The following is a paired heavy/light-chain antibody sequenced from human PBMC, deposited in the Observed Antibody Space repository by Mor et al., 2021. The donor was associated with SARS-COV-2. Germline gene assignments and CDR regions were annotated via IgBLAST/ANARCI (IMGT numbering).Heavy chain of an antibody. CDR3: ARGGVWDYSNYVSNYYYYGMDV. J-gene: IGHJ6*02. CDR2: ISSSSSNI. Sequence: EVQLVESGGGLVKPGGSLRLSCAASGFSFRTYTMKWVRQAPGKGLEWVSSISSSSSNIYYGDSVKGRFTISRDNAKNSLYLQMNSLRAEDTAVYYCARGGVWDYSNYVSNYYYYGMDVWGQGTTVTVSS. CDR1: GFSFRTYT. D-gene: IGHD4-4*01. V-gene: IGHV3-21*01.
Light chain of an antibody. J-gene: IGKJ5*01. V-gene: IGKV3-11*01. CDR1: QSVSSY. Sequence: EIVLTQSPATLSLSPGERATLSCRASQSVSSYLAWYQQKPGQAPRLLIYDVSNRATGIPARFSGSGSGTDFTLTISSLEPEDFAVYYCQQRTNWLITFGQGTRLEIK. CDR2: DVS. CDR3: QQRTNWLIT.